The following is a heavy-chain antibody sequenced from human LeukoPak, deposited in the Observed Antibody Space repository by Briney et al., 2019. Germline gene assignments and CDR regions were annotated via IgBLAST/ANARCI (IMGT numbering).Heavy chain of an antibody. D-gene: IGHD3-22*01. Sequence: GGSLRLSCAASGFTFSSYAMSWVRQAPGKGLEWVSAISGSGGSTYYADSVKGRFTTSRDNSKNTLYLQMNSLRAEDTAVYYCATKADYYDSSGYQYYFDYWGQGTLVTVSS. CDR2: ISGSGGST. V-gene: IGHV3-23*01. CDR3: ATKADYYDSSGYQYYFDY. J-gene: IGHJ4*02. CDR1: GFTFSSYA.